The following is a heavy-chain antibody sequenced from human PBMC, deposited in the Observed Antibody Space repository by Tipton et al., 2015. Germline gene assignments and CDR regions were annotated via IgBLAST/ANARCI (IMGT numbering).Heavy chain of an antibody. CDR1: GDFMNGNGYY. Sequence: TLSLTCTVSGDFMNGNGYYWGWIRQPPGKGLEWIGSIYYSGSTHYNPSLKSRVTISVDTSKNQFSLKLSSVTAADTAVYYCARHITISGVVIIPNWFDPWGQGTLVTVSS. J-gene: IGHJ5*02. CDR2: IYYSGST. CDR3: ARHITISGVVIIPNWFDP. D-gene: IGHD3-3*01. V-gene: IGHV4-39*01.